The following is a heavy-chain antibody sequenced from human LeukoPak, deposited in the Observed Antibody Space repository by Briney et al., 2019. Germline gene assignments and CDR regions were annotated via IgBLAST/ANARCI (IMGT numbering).Heavy chain of an antibody. V-gene: IGHV4-59*01. J-gene: IGHJ6*04. CDR1: GGSISSYY. Sequence: SETLSLTCTVSGGSISSYYWSWLRQPPGKGLEWLGYIYYSGSTNYNPSLKSRVTISVDTSKNQFSLKLSSVTAADTAVYYCARAIRGYYREDYYYGMDVWGKGTTVTVSS. CDR2: IYYSGST. D-gene: IGHD3-3*01. CDR3: ARAIRGYYREDYYYGMDV.